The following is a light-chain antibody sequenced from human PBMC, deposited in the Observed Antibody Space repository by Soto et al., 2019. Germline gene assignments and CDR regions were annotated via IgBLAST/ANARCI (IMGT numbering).Light chain of an antibody. Sequence: EIVLTQSPGTLSLSPGETATLSCSASESVASNYLAWYQQKPGQAPRLLVYGASTRATGIPDRFSGSGSGPDFTLSITRLQPEDCAVYFCQQYGSSPWTSGQGTKVDIK. V-gene: IGKV3-20*01. CDR3: QQYGSSPWT. J-gene: IGKJ1*01. CDR1: ESVASNY. CDR2: GAS.